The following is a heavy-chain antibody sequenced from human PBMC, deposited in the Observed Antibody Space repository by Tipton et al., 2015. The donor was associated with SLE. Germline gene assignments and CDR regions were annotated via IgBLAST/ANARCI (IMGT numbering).Heavy chain of an antibody. V-gene: IGHV4-59*01. J-gene: IGHJ4*02. CDR1: GGSISSYY. CDR3: ARAEAAAGPFDY. D-gene: IGHD6-13*01. CDR2: IYYSGST. Sequence: TLSLTCTVSGGSISSYYWSWIRQPPGKGLEWIGYIYYSGSTNYNPSLKSRVTISVDTSKNQFSLKLSSVTAADTAVYYCARAEAAAGPFDYWGQGTLVTVSS.